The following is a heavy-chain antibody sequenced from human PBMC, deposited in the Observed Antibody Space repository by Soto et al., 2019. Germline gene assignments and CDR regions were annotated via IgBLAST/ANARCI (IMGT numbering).Heavy chain of an antibody. J-gene: IGHJ4*01. CDR2: IYYSGST. V-gene: IGHV4-59*01. Sequence: PSETLSLTCTVSGGSISSYYWSWIRQPPGKGLEWIAYIYYSGSTNYNPSLKSRVTISVDTSKNEFSLKLHSVTAADTAVYYCARFSGWYSAFDYWGHGTPVTVSS. CDR1: GGSISSYY. CDR3: ARFSGWYSAFDY. D-gene: IGHD6-19*01.